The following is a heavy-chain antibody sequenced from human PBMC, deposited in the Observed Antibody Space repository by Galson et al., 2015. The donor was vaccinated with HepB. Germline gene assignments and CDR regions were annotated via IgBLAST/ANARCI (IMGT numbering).Heavy chain of an antibody. Sequence: SLRLSCAASGFTFSDYYMSWIRQAPGKGLEWVSYISSSSSYTNYADSVKGRFTISRDNAKNSLYLQMNSLRAEDTAVYYCARARMTTVTTSWYFDLWGRGTLVTVSS. CDR3: ARARMTTVTTSWYFDL. J-gene: IGHJ2*01. V-gene: IGHV3-11*06. CDR2: ISSSSSYT. CDR1: GFTFSDYY. D-gene: IGHD4-17*01.